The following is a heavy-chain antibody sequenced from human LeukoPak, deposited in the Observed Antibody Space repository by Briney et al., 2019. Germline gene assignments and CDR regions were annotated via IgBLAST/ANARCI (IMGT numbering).Heavy chain of an antibody. D-gene: IGHD1-26*01. V-gene: IGHV3-23*01. Sequence: GGSLRLSCVVSGFTFSSYAMNWVREAPGKGLEWVSGISASGGFTYYRDSVKGRFTISRDNSKNTLFMQMNSLRDEDTALYYCAKYVGQSGSNYYGLDVWGQGTAVTVSS. CDR2: ISASGGFT. CDR3: AKYVGQSGSNYYGLDV. CDR1: GFTFSSYA. J-gene: IGHJ6*02.